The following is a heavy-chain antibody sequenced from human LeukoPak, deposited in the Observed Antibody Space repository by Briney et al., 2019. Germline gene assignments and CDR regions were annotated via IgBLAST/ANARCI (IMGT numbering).Heavy chain of an antibody. CDR2: VYSSGST. D-gene: IGHD5-24*01. CDR1: GGSISNYY. J-gene: IGHJ6*03. V-gene: IGHV4-4*07. CDR3: ARGRDGYNPYYYYYMDV. Sequence: SETLSLTCTVSGGSISNYYWTWIRQPAGKGLEWIGHVYSSGSTNDNPSLKSRVTISVDTSKRQFSLKLSSVTAADTAVYYCARGRDGYNPYYYYYMDVWGKGTTVTVSS.